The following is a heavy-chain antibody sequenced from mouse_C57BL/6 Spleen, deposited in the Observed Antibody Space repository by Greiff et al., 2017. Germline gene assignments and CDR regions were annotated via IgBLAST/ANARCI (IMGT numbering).Heavy chain of an antibody. CDR1: GYTFTDYE. D-gene: IGHD1-1*01. V-gene: IGHV1-15*01. Sequence: SGAELVRPGASVTLSCKASGYTFTDYEMHWVKQTPVHGLEWIGAIDPETGGTAFNQKFKGKAILTADKSSSTAYMELRSLTSEDSAVYYCTRYYYGSPFAYWGQGTLVTVSA. CDR3: TRYYYGSPFAY. CDR2: IDPETGGT. J-gene: IGHJ3*01.